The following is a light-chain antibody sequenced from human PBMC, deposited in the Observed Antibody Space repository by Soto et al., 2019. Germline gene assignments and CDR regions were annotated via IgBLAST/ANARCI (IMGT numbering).Light chain of an antibody. J-gene: IGKJ2*01. CDR1: QSVSSN. Sequence: EIVMTQSPATLSASPGERATLSCTASQSVSSNLAWYQQKPGQAPRLLIYGASTRATGIPARFSGSGSGTEFTLTISSLESEDFAVYYCQEYNNWPPMTTFGQGAKLEIK. CDR3: QEYNNWPPMTT. V-gene: IGKV3-15*01. CDR2: GAS.